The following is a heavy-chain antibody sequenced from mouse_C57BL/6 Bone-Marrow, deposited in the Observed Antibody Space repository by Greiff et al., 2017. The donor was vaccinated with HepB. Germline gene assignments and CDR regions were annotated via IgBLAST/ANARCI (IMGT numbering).Heavy chain of an antibody. V-gene: IGHV1-76*01. J-gene: IGHJ3*01. Sequence: QVQLKESGAELVRPGASVKLSCKASGYTFTDYYINWVKQRPGQGLEWIARIYPGSGNTYYNEKFKGKATLTAEKSSSTAYMQLSSLTSEDSAVYFCARTEGFAYWGQGTLVTVSA. CDR3: ARTEGFAY. CDR1: GYTFTDYY. CDR2: IYPGSGNT.